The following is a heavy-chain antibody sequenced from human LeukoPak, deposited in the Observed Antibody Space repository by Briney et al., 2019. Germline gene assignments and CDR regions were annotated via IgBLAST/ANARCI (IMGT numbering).Heavy chain of an antibody. J-gene: IGHJ4*02. D-gene: IGHD4-17*01. Sequence: SVKVSCKASGGTFSSYAISWVRQAPGQGLEWMGGIIPIFGTANYAQKFQGRVTITTDESTSTAYMELSSLRSKDTAVYYCARGMTVTTSFDYWGQGTLVTVSS. V-gene: IGHV1-69*05. CDR1: GGTFSSYA. CDR2: IIPIFGTA. CDR3: ARGMTVTTSFDY.